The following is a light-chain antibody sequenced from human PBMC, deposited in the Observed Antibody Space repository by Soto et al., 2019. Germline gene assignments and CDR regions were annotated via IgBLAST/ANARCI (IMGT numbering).Light chain of an antibody. CDR3: QQYGVSPS. CDR1: QTISNTF. CDR2: GAS. Sequence: EIVLTQSPGTLSLSPGERATLSCRASQTISNTFFAWYQQRPGQSPRLLIYGASGRAAGIPDRFSGSGSGTDFTLSISRLEPEEFAVYYCQQYGVSPSFGGGTKVDIK. V-gene: IGKV3-20*01. J-gene: IGKJ4*01.